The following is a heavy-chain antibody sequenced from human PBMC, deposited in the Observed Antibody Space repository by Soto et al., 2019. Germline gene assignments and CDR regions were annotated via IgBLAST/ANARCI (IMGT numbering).Heavy chain of an antibody. CDR1: GGSISSSSYY. D-gene: IGHD3-3*01. J-gene: IGHJ4*02. V-gene: IGHV4-39*01. CDR2: IYYSGST. Sequence: SETLSLTCTVSGGSISSSSYYWGWIRQPPGKGLEWIGSIYYSGSTYYNPSLKSRVTISVDTSKNQFSLKLSSVTAADTAVYYCAKGGGYDFWSGYYLDYWGQGTLVTVSS. CDR3: AKGGGYDFWSGYYLDY.